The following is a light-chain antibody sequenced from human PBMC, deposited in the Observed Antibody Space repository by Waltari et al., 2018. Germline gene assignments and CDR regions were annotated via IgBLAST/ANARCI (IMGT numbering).Light chain of an antibody. V-gene: IGLV1-40*01. CDR1: SSNIGAGYD. Sequence: QSVLPQPPSVSGAPGQRVTISCTGSSSNIGAGYDVHWYQQLPGTAPKLLIYHNSNRPSGVPDRFSCSKSGTSASLAITGLLAEDEADYYCQSFDSSLNAVLFGGGTKLTVL. CDR2: HNS. CDR3: QSFDSSLNAVL. J-gene: IGLJ2*01.